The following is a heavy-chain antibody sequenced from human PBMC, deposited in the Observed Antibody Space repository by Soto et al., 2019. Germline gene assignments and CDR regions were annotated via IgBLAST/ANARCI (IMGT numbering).Heavy chain of an antibody. V-gene: IGHV2-5*02. CDR1: GFSLGTSGVG. CDR2: IYWDDDK. Sequence: QITLKESGPTLVKPTQTLTLTCTFSGFSLGTSGVGVGWIRQPPGKALEWLALIYWDDDKRYSPSLNSRLTITKDTSKKQVVLIMTNMDPVETATYYCAHSRPPRLLDYWGQGTLVTVSS. CDR3: AHSRPPRLLDY. D-gene: IGHD6-6*01. J-gene: IGHJ4*02.